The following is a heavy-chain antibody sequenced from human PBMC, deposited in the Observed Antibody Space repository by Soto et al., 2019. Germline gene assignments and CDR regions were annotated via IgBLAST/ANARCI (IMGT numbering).Heavy chain of an antibody. V-gene: IGHV1-69*12. CDR3: ATVHYDFLRGNCYYYYYGMDV. Sequence: QVQLVQSGAEVKKPGSSVKVSCKASGGTFSSYAISWVRQAPGQGLEWMGGIIPIFGTANYAQKFQGRVTVTADESTTTAYMELRGLRSEDTAVYYCATVHYDFLRGNCYYYYYGMDVWGHGPTVTVSS. J-gene: IGHJ6*02. CDR1: GGTFSSYA. CDR2: IIPIFGTA. D-gene: IGHD3-3*01.